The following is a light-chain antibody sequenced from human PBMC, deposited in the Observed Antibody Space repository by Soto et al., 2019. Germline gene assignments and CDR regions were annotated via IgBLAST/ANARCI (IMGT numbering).Light chain of an antibody. J-gene: IGKJ4*01. CDR3: HQRAHWPLS. CDR1: QGISRF. V-gene: IGKV3-11*01. Sequence: EIVLTQSPATLSLSPGDRATLSFRASQGISRFLAWYQQKPGQVPRLLIYDASSRAVGVPSRFSGSGSGTDFTLTISGLEPEDFAMYYCHQRAHWPLSFGGGTKIEIK. CDR2: DAS.